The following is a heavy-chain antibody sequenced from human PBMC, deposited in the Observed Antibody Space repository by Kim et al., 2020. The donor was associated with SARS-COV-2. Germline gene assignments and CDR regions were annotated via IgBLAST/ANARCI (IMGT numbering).Heavy chain of an antibody. CDR1: GLTVSSNS. CDR3: ARGYGDYTYYFDY. CDR2: IYSGGTT. D-gene: IGHD4-17*01. V-gene: IGHV3-53*01. J-gene: IGHJ4*02. Sequence: GGSLRLSCAASGLTVSSNSMNWVRQAPGKGLEWASTIYSGGTTYYADSVKGRFTISRDNSKNTLYLQMNSLRAEDTAVYYCARGYGDYTYYFDYWGPGTLVTVSS.